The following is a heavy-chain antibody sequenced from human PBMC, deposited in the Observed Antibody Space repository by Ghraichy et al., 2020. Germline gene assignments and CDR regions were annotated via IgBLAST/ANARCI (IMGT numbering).Heavy chain of an antibody. CDR2: IYYSGST. CDR1: GGSISSYY. J-gene: IGHJ6*03. Sequence: SETLSLTCTVSGGSISSYYWSWIRQPPGKGLEWIGYIYYSGSTNYNPSLKSRVTISVDTSKNQFSLKLSSLTAADTAVYYCARGWVELRYYYYYYMDVWGKGTTVTVSS. D-gene: IGHD1-7*01. CDR3: ARGWVELRYYYYYYMDV. V-gene: IGHV4-59*01.